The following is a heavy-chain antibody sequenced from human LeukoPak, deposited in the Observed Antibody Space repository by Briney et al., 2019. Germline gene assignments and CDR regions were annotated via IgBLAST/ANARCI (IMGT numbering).Heavy chain of an antibody. CDR1: GFTFSTYA. Sequence: GGSLRLSCAASGFTFSTYAMSWVRQAPGKGLEWVSAISGSGGTTYYADSVKGRFTISRDNSKNTLYLQMNSLRAEDTAVYYCAKDPHYYDSSGYSERFDYWGQGTLVTVSS. CDR2: ISGSGGTT. CDR3: AKDPHYYDSSGYSERFDY. V-gene: IGHV3-23*01. D-gene: IGHD3-22*01. J-gene: IGHJ4*02.